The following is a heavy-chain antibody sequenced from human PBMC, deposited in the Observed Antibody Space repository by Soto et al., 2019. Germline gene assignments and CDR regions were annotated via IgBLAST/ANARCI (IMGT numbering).Heavy chain of an antibody. V-gene: IGHV1-18*01. Sequence: QVQLVQSGAELKTPGASVKVSCKASGYTFTTYAVTWVRQAPGQGLEWLGWISTYNGDTNYAQKFQGRVTMTTDTSTNTAYMELRSLRSDDTAVYYCARSKNAVLIRHFDYWGQGTLVTASS. CDR1: GYTFTTYA. CDR2: ISTYNGDT. D-gene: IGHD2-15*01. J-gene: IGHJ4*02. CDR3: ARSKNAVLIRHFDY.